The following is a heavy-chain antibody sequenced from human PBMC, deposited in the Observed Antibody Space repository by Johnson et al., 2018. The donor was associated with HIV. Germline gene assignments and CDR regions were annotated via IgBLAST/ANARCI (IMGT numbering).Heavy chain of an antibody. V-gene: IGHV3-13*01. CDR1: GFTFSSYD. D-gene: IGHD7-27*01. CDR3: APLGDAFDI. J-gene: IGHJ3*02. Sequence: VLLVESGGGVVQPGGSLRLSCAASGFTFSSYDMHWVRQATGKGLEWVSAIGTAGDTYYPGSVKGRFTISRDNSKNTLYLQMNSLRAEDTAVYYCAPLGDAFDIWGQGTMVTVSS. CDR2: IGTAGDT.